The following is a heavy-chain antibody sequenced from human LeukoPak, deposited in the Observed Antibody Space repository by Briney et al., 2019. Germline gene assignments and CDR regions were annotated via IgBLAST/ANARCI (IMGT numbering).Heavy chain of an antibody. Sequence: GGSLRLSCAASGFTFSSYSMNWVRQAPGKGLEWVASINPDGNKKYSADSVKGRFTISRDNAENSLYPQMNSLRVEDTAFYYCARDLAYSRLDYWGQGMLVTVSS. V-gene: IGHV3-7*01. CDR1: GFTFSSYS. J-gene: IGHJ4*02. D-gene: IGHD5-18*01. CDR2: INPDGNKK. CDR3: ARDLAYSRLDY.